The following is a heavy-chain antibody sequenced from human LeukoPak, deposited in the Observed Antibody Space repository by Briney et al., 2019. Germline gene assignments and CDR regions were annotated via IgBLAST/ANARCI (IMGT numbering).Heavy chain of an antibody. Sequence: ASVKVSCMAFGYTFNTYGISWVRQAPGQGLEWMGWMNPNSGNTGYAQKFQGRVTMARDTSTSTMYMELSSLRSEDTAVYYCSRDTRAADAEYFQHWGQGTLVIVSS. V-gene: IGHV1-8*02. D-gene: IGHD2-15*01. CDR1: GYTFNTYG. CDR2: MNPNSGNT. J-gene: IGHJ1*01. CDR3: SRDTRAADAEYFQH.